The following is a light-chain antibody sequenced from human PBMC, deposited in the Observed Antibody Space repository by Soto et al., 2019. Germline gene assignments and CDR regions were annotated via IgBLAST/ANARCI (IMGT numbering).Light chain of an antibody. Sequence: QAVVTQEPAVSVSPGGTVTLTCGLRSAPLSTTYYPAWCQQAPGQPPRTLIYSTNTRSSGVPDRFSGSIRGNKAALTITGAQADDEAYYYCAAWDDRLNGWVFGGGTQLTVL. V-gene: IGLV8-61*01. CDR3: AAWDDRLNGWV. J-gene: IGLJ3*02. CDR1: SAPLSTTYY. CDR2: STN.